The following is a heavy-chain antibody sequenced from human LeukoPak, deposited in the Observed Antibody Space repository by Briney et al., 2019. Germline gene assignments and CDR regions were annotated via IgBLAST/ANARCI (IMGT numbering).Heavy chain of an antibody. CDR2: ISSSSSYI. CDR1: GSTFFIFY. V-gene: IGHV3-21*01. J-gene: IGHJ6*02. D-gene: IGHD2-21*02. CDR3: ARRKDNCGGDCYDRGMDV. Sequence: GGSLRLSCAASGSTFFIFYLNWVRKAPGRGLEWASPISSSSSYIYYADSVKGRFTISRDNAKNSLYLQMNSLRAEDTAVYYCARRKDNCGGDCYDRGMDVWGQGTTVTVSS.